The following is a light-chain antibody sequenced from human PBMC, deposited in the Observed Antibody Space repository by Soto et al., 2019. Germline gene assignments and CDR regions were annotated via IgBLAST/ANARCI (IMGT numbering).Light chain of an antibody. Sequence: ALTQPASVSGSPGQSITISCTGTTSDIGSYDFVSWYQQHPGKAPKLMIYEVTNRPSGVSNRFSGSKSGSTASLTISGLQAEDEADYYCSSYTRDTALVFGPGTKVTVL. V-gene: IGLV2-14*01. CDR1: TSDIGSYDF. CDR3: SSYTRDTALV. J-gene: IGLJ1*01. CDR2: EVT.